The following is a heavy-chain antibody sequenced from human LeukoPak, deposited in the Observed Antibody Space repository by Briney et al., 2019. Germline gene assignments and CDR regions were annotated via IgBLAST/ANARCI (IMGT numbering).Heavy chain of an antibody. CDR1: GGSISSDSYY. CDR2: LYYRGSA. V-gene: IGHV4-39*01. J-gene: IGHJ5*02. D-gene: IGHD3-10*01. Sequence: SETLSLTCIVSGGSISSDSYYWAWIRQPPGKGLQWIGSLYYRGSAYYDSSLKSRVTISGDTSQNQFFLKLNSVTAADTAVYYCARHYGPWGQGTLVTVSS. CDR3: ARHYGP.